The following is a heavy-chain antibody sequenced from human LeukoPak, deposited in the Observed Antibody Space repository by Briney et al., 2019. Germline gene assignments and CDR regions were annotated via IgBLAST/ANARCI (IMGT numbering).Heavy chain of an antibody. CDR1: TFTFRSYW. CDR3: AKDRCSSTSCPNWFDP. J-gene: IGHJ5*02. D-gene: IGHD2-2*01. Sequence: GGSLRLSCAASTFTFRSYWMSWVRQAPGKGLEWVALISYDGNNKYYADSVKGRFTISRDNSKSTLYLQMNSLRAEDTAVYYCAKDRCSSTSCPNWFDPWGQGTLVTVSS. V-gene: IGHV3-30*18. CDR2: ISYDGNNK.